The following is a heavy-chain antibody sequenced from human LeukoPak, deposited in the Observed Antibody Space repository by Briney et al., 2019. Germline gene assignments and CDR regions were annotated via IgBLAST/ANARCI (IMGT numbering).Heavy chain of an antibody. J-gene: IGHJ4*02. Sequence: GGSLRLSCAPSGFTFSTFWMSWVRQAPGKGLEWVSAISGSGGSTYYADSVKGRFTISRDNSKNTLYLQMNSLRAEDTAVYYCASRRLVAGSYYFDYWGQGSLVTVSS. D-gene: IGHD6-19*01. CDR3: ASRRLVAGSYYFDY. CDR2: ISGSGGST. V-gene: IGHV3-23*01. CDR1: GFTFSTFW.